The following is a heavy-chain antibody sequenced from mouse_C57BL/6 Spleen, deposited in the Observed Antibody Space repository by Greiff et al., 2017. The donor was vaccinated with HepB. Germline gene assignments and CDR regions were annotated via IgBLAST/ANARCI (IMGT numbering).Heavy chain of an antibody. Sequence: VKLKQPGAELVRPGSSVKLSCKASGYTFTSYWMHWVKQRPIQGLEWIGNIDPSDSETHYNQKFKDKATLTVDKSSSTAYMQLSSLTSEDSAVYYCARARGYGNYYDYWGQGTTLTVSS. V-gene: IGHV1-52*01. CDR2: IDPSDSET. CDR3: ARARGYGNYYDY. CDR1: GYTFTSYW. J-gene: IGHJ2*01. D-gene: IGHD2-1*01.